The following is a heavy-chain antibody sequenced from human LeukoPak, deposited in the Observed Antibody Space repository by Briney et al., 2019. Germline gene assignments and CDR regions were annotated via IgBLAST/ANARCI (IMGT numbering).Heavy chain of an antibody. D-gene: IGHD3-22*01. CDR2: VNPNSGHT. J-gene: IGHJ4*02. V-gene: IGHV1-8*01. Sequence: ASVKVSCKASGYTFTSYDINWVRQATGQGLEWMGWVNPNSGHTGFAQKFQGRVTMTTDTSTSTAYMELRSLRSDDTAVYYCARVRYYDSSVFPPDYWGQGTLVTASS. CDR1: GYTFTSYD. CDR3: ARVRYYDSSVFPPDY.